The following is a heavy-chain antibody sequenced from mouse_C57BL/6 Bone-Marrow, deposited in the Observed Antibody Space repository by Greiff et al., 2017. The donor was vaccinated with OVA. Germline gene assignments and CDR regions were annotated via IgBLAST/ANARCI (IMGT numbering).Heavy chain of an antibody. V-gene: IGHV1-50*01. CDR1: GYTFTSYW. J-gene: IGHJ1*03. CDR2: IDPSDSYT. Sequence: QVQLQQPGAELVKPGASVKLSCKASGYTFTSYWMQWVKQRPGQGLEWIGEIDPSDSYTNYNQKFKGKSTLTVYTSSSTAYMQLSSLTSEDSAVYYCARDLWYVYVRGTGTTVTVSS. CDR3: ARDLWYVYV.